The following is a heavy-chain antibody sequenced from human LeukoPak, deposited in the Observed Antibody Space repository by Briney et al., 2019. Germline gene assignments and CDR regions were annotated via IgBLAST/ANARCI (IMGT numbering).Heavy chain of an antibody. CDR3: ARGSDYDFWSGPFFDY. Sequence: PSETLSLTCAVSGGSISSSNWWSWVRQPPGKGLEWIGEIYHSGSTNYNPSLKSRVTISVDTSKNQFSLKLSSVTAADTAVYYCARGSDYDFWSGPFFDYWGQGTLVTVSS. V-gene: IGHV4-4*02. J-gene: IGHJ4*02. CDR2: IYHSGST. D-gene: IGHD3-3*01. CDR1: GGSISSSNW.